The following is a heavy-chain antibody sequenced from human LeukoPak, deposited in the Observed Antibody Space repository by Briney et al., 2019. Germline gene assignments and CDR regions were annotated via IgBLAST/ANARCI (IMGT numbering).Heavy chain of an antibody. CDR3: AKDSLSDYGDYPFFDY. D-gene: IGHD4-17*01. J-gene: IGHJ4*02. CDR2: ISWNSGSI. Sequence: PGGSLRLSCAASGFTFDDYAMHWVRQAPGKGLEWVSGISWNSGSIGYADSVKGRFTISRDNAKNSLYLQMNSLRAEDTALYYCAKDSLSDYGDYPFFDYWGQGTLVTVSS. CDR1: GFTFDDYA. V-gene: IGHV3-9*01.